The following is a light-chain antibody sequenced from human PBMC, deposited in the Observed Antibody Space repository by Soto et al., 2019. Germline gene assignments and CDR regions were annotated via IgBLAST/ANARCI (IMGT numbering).Light chain of an antibody. Sequence: EIVLTQSPGTLSLSPGERATLSCRASERIYSAYLGWYQQKPGQAPRLLIYGTSSRATGIPDRFSGSGSGTDFTLTISRLEPEDFAVYYCQQYGNSPITFGQGTRLE. V-gene: IGKV3-20*01. CDR3: QQYGNSPIT. CDR1: ERIYSAY. CDR2: GTS. J-gene: IGKJ5*01.